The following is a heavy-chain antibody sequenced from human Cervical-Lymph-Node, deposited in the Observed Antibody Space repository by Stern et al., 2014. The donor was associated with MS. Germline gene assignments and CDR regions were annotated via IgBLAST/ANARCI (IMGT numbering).Heavy chain of an antibody. D-gene: IGHD2-15*01. V-gene: IGHV3-30*18. Sequence: QVQLVQSGGGVVQPGRSLRLSCAASGFTLRSYGMHWVRQAPGKGLGWVAVISNDGNEKYYTDSVKGRFTISRDNSKNTLYLQMNSLRTEDTAVYYCAKDRLFCSGGGCYAMDVWGQGTTVTVSS. J-gene: IGHJ6*02. CDR3: AKDRLFCSGGGCYAMDV. CDR1: GFTLRSYG. CDR2: ISNDGNEK.